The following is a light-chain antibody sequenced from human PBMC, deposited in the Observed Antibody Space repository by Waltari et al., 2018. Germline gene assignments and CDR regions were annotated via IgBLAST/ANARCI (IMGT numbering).Light chain of an antibody. CDR2: GVS. J-gene: IGKJ4*01. V-gene: IGKV2-40*01. CDR1: QILLHSNGNNY. CDR3: VQAVAFPLT. Sequence: EIVITQTPLSLPLTPGQPPSISCRPSQILLHSNGNNYIQWYLQKQDQSPQPLIYGVSKRASGVPDRFSGSGSGTDFTLEISKVEADDVGVYYCVQAVAFPLTFGGGTKVEIK.